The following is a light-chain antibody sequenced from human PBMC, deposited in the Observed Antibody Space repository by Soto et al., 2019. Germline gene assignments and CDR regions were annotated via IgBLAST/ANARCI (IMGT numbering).Light chain of an antibody. J-gene: IGKJ5*01. CDR2: KAS. CDR1: QTISSW. V-gene: IGKV1-12*02. Sequence: DIQMTQSPSSLSASVGDRVTITCRASQTISSWLAWYQQKPGKAPKLLIYKASTLKSGVPSRFSGSGSGTDFTLTISSLQPEDFATYYCQQANSFPSFGQGTRLEIK. CDR3: QQANSFPS.